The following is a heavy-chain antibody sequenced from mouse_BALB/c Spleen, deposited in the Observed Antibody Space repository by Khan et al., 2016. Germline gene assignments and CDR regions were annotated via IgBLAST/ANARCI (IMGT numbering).Heavy chain of an antibody. J-gene: IGHJ1*01. CDR1: GYTIGSYW. CDR2: ILPVSGLI. V-gene: IGHV1-9*01. Sequence: QVQLQQPGAELMKPGASVRISCKATGYTIGSYWIGWVKQRPGHGLEWIGEILPVSGLINYNEKFKGKATFTADTSSNTAYMQLSSLTSEDAAVHFCARRNWDGWYFDVWGAGTTVTVSS. D-gene: IGHD4-1*01. CDR3: ARRNWDGWYFDV.